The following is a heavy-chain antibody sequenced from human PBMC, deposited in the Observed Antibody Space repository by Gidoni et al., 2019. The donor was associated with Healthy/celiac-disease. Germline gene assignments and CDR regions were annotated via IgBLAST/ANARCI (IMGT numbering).Heavy chain of an antibody. Sequence: QVQLVQSGAEVKKPGASVKVSCKASGYTFTSYDINWVRQDTGQGLEWMGWMNPNSGNTGYAQKFQGRVTMTRNTSISTAYMELSSLRSEDTAVYYCAREVVPAAIIYYYGMDVWGQGTTVTVSS. V-gene: IGHV1-8*01. CDR1: GYTFTSYD. J-gene: IGHJ6*02. D-gene: IGHD2-2*02. CDR3: AREVVPAAIIYYYGMDV. CDR2: MNPNSGNT.